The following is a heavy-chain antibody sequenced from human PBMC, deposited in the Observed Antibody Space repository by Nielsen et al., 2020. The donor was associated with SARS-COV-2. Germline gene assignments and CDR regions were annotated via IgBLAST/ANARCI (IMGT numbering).Heavy chain of an antibody. CDR3: AREGSADAFDI. Sequence: GESLKISCAASGFTFSSYAMSWVRQAPGKGLEWVSFIRNNDYISYADSVKGRFTISRDNAKKSLYLQMNSLRAEDTAVYYCAREGSADAFDIWGQGTMVTVSS. J-gene: IGHJ3*02. CDR2: IRNNDYI. CDR1: GFTFSSYA. V-gene: IGHV3-21*01.